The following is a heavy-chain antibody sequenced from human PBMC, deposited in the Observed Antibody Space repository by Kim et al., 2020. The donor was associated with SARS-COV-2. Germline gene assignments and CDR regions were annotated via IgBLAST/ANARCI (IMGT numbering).Heavy chain of an antibody. Sequence: KYDEDTVKGRCHNARDKSKNALYLQMTSLRAEDTAVYYCAKAEAYDYWGQGTLVTVSS. J-gene: IGHJ4*02. CDR2: K. V-gene: IGHV3-30*02. CDR3: AKAEAYDY.